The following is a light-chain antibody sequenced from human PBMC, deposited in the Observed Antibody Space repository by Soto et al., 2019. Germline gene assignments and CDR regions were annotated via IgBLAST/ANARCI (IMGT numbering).Light chain of an antibody. Sequence: QSVLTQPPSVSGSPGQSVTISCTGTSSDVGSYNRVSWYQQPPGTAPKLMIYEVSNRPSGVPDRFSGSKSGNTASLTISGLQAEDEADYFCGTWDSNLRGAYVFGTGTKVTVL. CDR2: EVS. J-gene: IGLJ1*01. CDR3: GTWDSNLRGAYV. V-gene: IGLV2-18*01. CDR1: SSDVGSYNR.